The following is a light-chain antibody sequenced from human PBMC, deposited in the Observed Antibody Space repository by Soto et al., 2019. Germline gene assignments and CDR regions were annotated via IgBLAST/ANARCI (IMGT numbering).Light chain of an antibody. CDR1: SSDVGGYNF. CDR3: SSYTTTNTLV. V-gene: IGLV2-14*01. J-gene: IGLJ1*01. Sequence: ALTQPASLSGSPGQSITISCTGTSSDVGGYNFVSWYQHHPGKVPKLMLYEVSNRPSGVSSRFSGSKSGNTASLTISGLQAEDEADYYCSSYTTTNTLVFGTGTKVTLL. CDR2: EVS.